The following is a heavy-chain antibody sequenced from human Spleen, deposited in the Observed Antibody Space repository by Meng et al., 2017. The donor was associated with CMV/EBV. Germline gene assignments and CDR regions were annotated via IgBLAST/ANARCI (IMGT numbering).Heavy chain of an antibody. J-gene: IGHJ6*02. V-gene: IGHV4-34*01. CDR2: INHSGST. CDR1: GGSFSGNY. Sequence: SETLSLTCAVYGGSFSGNYWSWIRQPPGKGLEWIGEINHSGSTNYNPSLKSRVTISVDTSKNQFSLKLSSVTAADTAVYYCAIEDIVVVEHGMDVWGQGTTVTVSS. CDR3: AIEDIVVVEHGMDV. D-gene: IGHD2-2*01.